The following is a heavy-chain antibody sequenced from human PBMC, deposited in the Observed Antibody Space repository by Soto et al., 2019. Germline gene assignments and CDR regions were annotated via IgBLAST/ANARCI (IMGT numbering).Heavy chain of an antibody. V-gene: IGHV3-30-3*01. CDR1: GFTFSSYT. CDR3: ARTPAVAGTPYFDY. CDR2: LSYDEGNK. J-gene: IGHJ4*02. Sequence: QVQLVESGGGVVRPGRSLRLSCAASGFTFSSYTMHWVRQAPGKGLEWVAVLSYDEGNKYYYVDSVKGRFTISRDNSKNTLYLQMNSLRPEDTAIYYCARTPAVAGTPYFDYWGQGTLVTVSS. D-gene: IGHD6-19*01.